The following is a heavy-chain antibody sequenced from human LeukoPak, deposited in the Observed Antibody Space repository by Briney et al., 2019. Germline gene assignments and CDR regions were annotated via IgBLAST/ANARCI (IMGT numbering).Heavy chain of an antibody. D-gene: IGHD3-22*01. Sequence: SETLSLTCTVSGGSISSYYWSWIRQPPGKGLEWIGYIYYSGSTNYNPSLKSRVTISVDTSKNQFSLKLSSVTAADTAVYYCARGSEITMIVGDYWGQGTLVTVSS. J-gene: IGHJ4*02. V-gene: IGHV4-59*01. CDR3: ARGSEITMIVGDY. CDR1: GGSISSYY. CDR2: IYYSGST.